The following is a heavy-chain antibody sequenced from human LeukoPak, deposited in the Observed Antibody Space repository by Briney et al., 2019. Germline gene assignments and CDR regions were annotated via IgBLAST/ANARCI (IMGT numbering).Heavy chain of an antibody. CDR1: EFTFSDYY. CDR3: ARAPFMLAFGGVIVPGAFDI. J-gene: IGHJ3*02. Sequence: GGSLRLSCAASEFTFSDYYMSWIRQAPGKGLEWVSYISSSGNTIYYADSVRGRFTISRDNAKNSLYLQMNSLRAEDTAVYYCARAPFMLAFGGVIVPGAFDIWGQGTMVTVSS. D-gene: IGHD3-16*02. V-gene: IGHV3-11*01. CDR2: ISSSGNTI.